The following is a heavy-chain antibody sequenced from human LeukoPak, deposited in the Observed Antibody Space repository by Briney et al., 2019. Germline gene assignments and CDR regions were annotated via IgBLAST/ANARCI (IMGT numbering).Heavy chain of an antibody. CDR1: GFTFNNYW. J-gene: IGHJ4*02. V-gene: IGHV3-7*01. Sequence: GGALRLSCAASGFTFNNYWMTWVRQAPGKGLEWVANIKQDGSEEFYVDSVKGRFAISRDNAKNSLFLQMNSLRAEDTGVYYCSSGGWLDIWGQGTLVTVSS. CDR2: IKQDGSEE. CDR3: SSGGWLDI. D-gene: IGHD2-15*01.